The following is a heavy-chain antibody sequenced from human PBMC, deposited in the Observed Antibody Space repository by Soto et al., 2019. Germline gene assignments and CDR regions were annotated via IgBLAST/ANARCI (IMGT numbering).Heavy chain of an antibody. CDR3: AAIPLTAGVVSGRFDP. CDR2: ISHRGST. J-gene: IGHJ5*02. Sequence: QVHLQESGPGLVKPSGTLALTCAVSGGSISSDKWWTWVRQPPGKGLEWIGEISHRGSTNYSPSFKSRLRLSVDTTKTQFSLRLPSVTAADTAVYYCAAIPLTAGVVSGRFDPWGQGILVTVSS. V-gene: IGHV4-4*02. CDR1: GGSISSDKW. D-gene: IGHD2-8*02.